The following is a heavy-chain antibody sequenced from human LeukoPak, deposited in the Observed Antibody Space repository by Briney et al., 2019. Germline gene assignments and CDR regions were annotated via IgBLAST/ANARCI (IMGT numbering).Heavy chain of an antibody. CDR2: IIPIFGTA. J-gene: IGHJ3*02. CDR1: GGTFSSYA. V-gene: IGHV1-69*01. CDR3: ARGWSGYLHDAFDI. D-gene: IGHD3-3*01. Sequence: SVKVSCKASGGTFSSYAISWVRQAPGPGLEWMGGIIPIFGTANYAQKFQRRVTINEDESTSTAYMELSSLRSEDTAVYYCARGWSGYLHDAFDIWGQGTMVTVSS.